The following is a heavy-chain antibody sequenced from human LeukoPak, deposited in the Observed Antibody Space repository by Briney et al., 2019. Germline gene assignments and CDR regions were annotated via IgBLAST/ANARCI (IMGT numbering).Heavy chain of an antibody. D-gene: IGHD1-1*01. J-gene: IGHJ5*02. CDR1: GYTFTGYY. V-gene: IGHV1-8*02. CDR2: MNPNSGNT. CDR3: ARGTGTTIWFDP. Sequence: ASVKVSCKASGYTFTGYYMHWVRQAPGQGLEWMGWMNPNSGNTGYAQKFQGRVTMTRNTSISTAYTELSSLRSEDTAVYYCARGTGTTIWFDPWGQGTLVTVSS.